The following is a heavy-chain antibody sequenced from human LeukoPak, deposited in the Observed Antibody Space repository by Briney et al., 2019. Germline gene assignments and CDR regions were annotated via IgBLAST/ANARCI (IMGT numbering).Heavy chain of an antibody. CDR1: GGTFSSYA. J-gene: IGHJ3*02. CDR2: IIPIFGTA. CDR3: ALRFLELKPVVGAFDI. D-gene: IGHD3-3*01. Sequence: ASVKVSCKASGGTFSSYAISWVRQAPGQGLEWMGGIIPIFGTANYAQKFQGRVTITTDESTSTAYMELSSLRSEDTAVYYCALRFLELKPVVGAFDIWGQGTMVTVSS. V-gene: IGHV1-69*05.